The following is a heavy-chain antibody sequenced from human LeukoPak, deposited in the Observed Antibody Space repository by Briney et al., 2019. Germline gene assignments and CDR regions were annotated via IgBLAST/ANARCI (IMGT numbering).Heavy chain of an antibody. CDR1: GDTFNNYF. D-gene: IGHD4/OR15-4a*01. Sequence: SVKVSCKACGDTFNNYFISWVRQAPGQGLEWMGRILPILGTANYAQKFQGRVTITADKSSNTAYMELNSLTSEDTAVYYCARNRHDYGGIHYYYGMDIWGLGTTVTVSS. CDR3: ARNRHDYGGIHYYYGMDI. CDR2: ILPILGTA. J-gene: IGHJ6*02. V-gene: IGHV1-69*08.